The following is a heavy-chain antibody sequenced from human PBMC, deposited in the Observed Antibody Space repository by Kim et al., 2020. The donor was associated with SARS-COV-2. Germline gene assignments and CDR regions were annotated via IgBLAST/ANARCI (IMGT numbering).Heavy chain of an antibody. J-gene: IGHJ6*02. Sequence: GGSLRLSCAASGFTFSSYGMHWVRQAPGKGLGWVAVISYDGSNKYYADSVKGRFTISRDNSKNTLYLQMNSLRAEDTAVYYCAKVWFGGWELPLYYYYGMDVWGQGTTVTVSS. CDR3: AKVWFGGWELPLYYYYGMDV. CDR1: GFTFSSYG. V-gene: IGHV3-30*18. D-gene: IGHD1-26*01. CDR2: ISYDGSNK.